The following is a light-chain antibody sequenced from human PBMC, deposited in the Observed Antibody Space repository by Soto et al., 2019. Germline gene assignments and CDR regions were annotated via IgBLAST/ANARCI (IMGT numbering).Light chain of an antibody. V-gene: IGKV1-27*01. J-gene: IGKJ3*01. Sequence: DIQMTQSPSSLSASVGDRVTITCRASQGIDNYLAWYQQKLGRVPKLLIYAASTLQSGVPSRFSDSGSGTDFTLTISSLQPEDVATYYCQKYNNALHTFGPGTKVDIK. CDR3: QKYNNALHT. CDR1: QGIDNY. CDR2: AAS.